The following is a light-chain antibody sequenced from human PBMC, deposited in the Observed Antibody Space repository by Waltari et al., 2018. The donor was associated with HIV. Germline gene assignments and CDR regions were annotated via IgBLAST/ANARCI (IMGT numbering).Light chain of an antibody. Sequence: SYELAQPPSVSVSPGQTAIISCSGDALGNKDACWYQQKPGQSPVLVIFQSKRRPSGIPERCSGSNSGNTATLTISGAQAVDEADYYCQAWDSNTAVFGGGTKLTVL. J-gene: IGLJ2*01. CDR1: ALGNKD. CDR3: QAWDSNTAV. CDR2: QSK. V-gene: IGLV3-1*01.